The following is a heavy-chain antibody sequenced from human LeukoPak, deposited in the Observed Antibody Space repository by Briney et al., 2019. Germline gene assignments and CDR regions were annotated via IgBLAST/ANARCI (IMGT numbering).Heavy chain of an antibody. J-gene: IGHJ4*02. CDR2: ITPMFGTA. CDR3: ATLVGSTWPDFDN. CDR1: GGTFSSYA. Sequence: SVKVSCKASGGTFSSYAINWVRQAPGQGLEWMGGITPMFGTAKYAQKFQGRVTITADESTSTAYMELSSLKTSDTAMYYCATLVGSTWPDFDNWGQGTLVTVSS. V-gene: IGHV1-69*13. D-gene: IGHD6-13*01.